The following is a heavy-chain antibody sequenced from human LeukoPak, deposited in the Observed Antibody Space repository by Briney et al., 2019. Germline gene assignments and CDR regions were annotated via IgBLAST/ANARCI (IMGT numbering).Heavy chain of an antibody. V-gene: IGHV4-31*03. CDR2: IYYSGST. D-gene: IGHD6-13*01. J-gene: IGHJ5*02. CDR3: ARVWASSSWYPWWFDP. CDR1: GGSISSGGYY. Sequence: SQTLSLTCTVSGGSISSGGYYWSWIRQHPGKGLEWIGYIYYSGSTYYNPSLKSRVTISVDTSKNQFSLKLSSVTAADTAAYYCARVWASSSWYPWWFDPWGQGTLVTVSS.